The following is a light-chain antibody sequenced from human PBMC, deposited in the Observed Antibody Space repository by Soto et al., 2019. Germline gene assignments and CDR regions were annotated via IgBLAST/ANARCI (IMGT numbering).Light chain of an antibody. V-gene: IGLV2-8*01. CDR1: SSDVGNYND. J-gene: IGLJ1*01. CDR3: SSFAVTNNYV. CDR2: KVN. Sequence: QSVLTQPPSASGSPGQSVTISCIGTSSDVGNYNDVSWYQHHPGKAPKLMIFKVNKRPSGFPARLSGSKSDNTASLTIYGLQSEDEADYYCSSFAVTNNYVFGSGTKLTVL.